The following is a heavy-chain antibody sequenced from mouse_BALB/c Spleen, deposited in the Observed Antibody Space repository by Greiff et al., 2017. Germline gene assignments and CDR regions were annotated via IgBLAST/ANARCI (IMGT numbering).Heavy chain of an antibody. Sequence: EVKLVESGGGLVKPGGSLKLSCAASGFAFSSYDMSWVRQTPEKRLEWVAYISSGGGSTYYPDTVKGPFTISRDNAKNTLYLQMSSLKSEDTAMYYCARQANYSSYYAMYYWGQGTSVTVSS. CDR3: ARQANYSSYYAMYY. CDR1: GFAFSSYD. D-gene: IGHD2-1*01. J-gene: IGHJ4*01. CDR2: ISSGGGST. V-gene: IGHV5-12-1*01.